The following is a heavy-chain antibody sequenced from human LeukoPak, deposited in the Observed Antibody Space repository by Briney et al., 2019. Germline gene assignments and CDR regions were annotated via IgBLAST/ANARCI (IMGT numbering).Heavy chain of an antibody. D-gene: IGHD3-3*01. CDR2: IIPILGIA. V-gene: IGHV1-69*04. Sequence: SVKVSCKASGGTFSSYAVNWVRQAPGQGLEWMGRIIPILGIANYAQKFQGRVTLTADKSTITAYMELSSPRSEDTAVYYCARDQSITIFGLDYWGQGTLVTVSS. CDR3: ARDQSITIFGLDY. CDR1: GGTFSSYA. J-gene: IGHJ4*02.